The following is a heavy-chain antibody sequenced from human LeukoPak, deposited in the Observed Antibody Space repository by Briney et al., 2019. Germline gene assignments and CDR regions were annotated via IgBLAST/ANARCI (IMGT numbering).Heavy chain of an antibody. V-gene: IGHV1-18*01. CDR3: ARAPTYYYGSGSYYEDY. D-gene: IGHD3-10*01. Sequence: ASVKVSCKASGYTFTSYGISWVRQAPGQGLEWMGWISAYSGNTNYAQKLQGRVTMTTDTSTSTAYMELRSLRSDDTAVYYCARAPTYYYGSGSYYEDYWGQGTLVTVSS. CDR1: GYTFTSYG. J-gene: IGHJ4*02. CDR2: ISAYSGNT.